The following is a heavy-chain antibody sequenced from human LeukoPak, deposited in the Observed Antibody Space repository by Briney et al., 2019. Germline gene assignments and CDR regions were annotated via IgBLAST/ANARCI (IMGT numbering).Heavy chain of an antibody. CDR1: GGTLSSYA. CDR3: ARVPISRRSNPDGYYGMDV. Sequence: GASVKVSCKASGGTLSSYAISWVRQAPGQGLEWMGGIIPIFGTANYAQKFQGRVTITADESTSTAYMELSSLRSEDTAVYYCARVPISRRSNPDGYYGMDVWGQGTTVTVSS. D-gene: IGHD1-14*01. V-gene: IGHV1-69*01. J-gene: IGHJ6*02. CDR2: IIPIFGTA.